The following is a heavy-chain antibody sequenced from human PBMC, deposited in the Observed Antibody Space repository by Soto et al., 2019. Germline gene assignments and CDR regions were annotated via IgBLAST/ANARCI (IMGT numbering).Heavy chain of an antibody. Sequence: QVQLVQSGAEVKKPGASVKVSCKTSGYTFSNYGISWVRQAPGQGLEWMGWVSPYNGNTDYAQKFKGRVTMTADTSTTTVYMELTSLISDDTAVYYCARDRSSSDYWGQGTLVTVST. CDR3: ARDRSSSDY. J-gene: IGHJ4*02. V-gene: IGHV1-18*01. D-gene: IGHD6-6*01. CDR1: GYTFSNYG. CDR2: VSPYNGNT.